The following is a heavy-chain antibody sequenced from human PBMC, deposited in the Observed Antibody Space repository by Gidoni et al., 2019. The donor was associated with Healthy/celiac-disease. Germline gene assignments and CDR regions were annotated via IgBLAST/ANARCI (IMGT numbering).Heavy chain of an antibody. D-gene: IGHD6-19*01. Sequence: EVQLVQSGAEVTKPGESLKISCKGSGYSCTSYWNGWVRQMPGKGLEWMGIIYPSDSDTRYSPSCQGQVTISADKSISTAYLQWSSLKASDTAMYYCARRDAEAVAGPPEEYFDYWGQGTLVTVSS. V-gene: IGHV5-51*01. CDR2: IYPSDSDT. J-gene: IGHJ4*02. CDR1: GYSCTSYW. CDR3: ARRDAEAVAGPPEEYFDY.